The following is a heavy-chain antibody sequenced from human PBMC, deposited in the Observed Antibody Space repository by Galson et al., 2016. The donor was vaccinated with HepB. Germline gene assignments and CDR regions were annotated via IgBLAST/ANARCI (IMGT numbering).Heavy chain of an antibody. CDR2: IYYSGST. CDR1: GGSISSSSYY. CDR3: AGHLRGGYGMDV. J-gene: IGHJ6*02. V-gene: IGHV4-39*01. Sequence: SETLSLTCTVSGGSISSSSYYWGCIRQPPGKGLEWIGSIYYSGSTYYNPSLKSRVTISVDPSKNQFSLKLSSVTAADTAVYYCAGHLRGGYGMDVWGQGTTVTVSS. D-gene: IGHD3-10*01.